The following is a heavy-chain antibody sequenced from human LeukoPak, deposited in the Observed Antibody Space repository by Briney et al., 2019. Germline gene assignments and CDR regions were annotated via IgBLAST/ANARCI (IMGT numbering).Heavy chain of an antibody. D-gene: IGHD3-3*01. Sequence: SETLSLTCTVSGGSISSYYWSWIRQPPGKGLEWIGYIYYSGSTNYNPSLKSRVTISVDTSKNQFSLKLSSVTAADTAVYYCARANIWAGFWSGSFDYWGQGTLVTVSS. CDR2: IYYSGST. V-gene: IGHV4-59*01. CDR3: ARANIWAGFWSGSFDY. J-gene: IGHJ4*02. CDR1: GGSISSYY.